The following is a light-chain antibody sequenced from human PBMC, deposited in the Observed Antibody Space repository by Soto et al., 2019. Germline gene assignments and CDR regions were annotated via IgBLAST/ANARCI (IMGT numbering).Light chain of an antibody. V-gene: IGKV3-20*01. Sequence: EVVLPQSHGPLSLSPGERATLSCRASQSVSSSYLAWYQQKPGQAPRLLIYGASSRATGIPDRFSGSGSGTDFTLTISRLEPEDFAVYYCQQYGSSPTWTFGQGTKVDIK. CDR1: QSVSSSY. CDR3: QQYGSSPTWT. J-gene: IGKJ1*01. CDR2: GAS.